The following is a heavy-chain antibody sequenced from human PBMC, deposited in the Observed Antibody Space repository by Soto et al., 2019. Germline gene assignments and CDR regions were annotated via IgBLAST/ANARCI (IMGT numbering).Heavy chain of an antibody. D-gene: IGHD5-12*01. CDR3: ARQAFGEMATHY. J-gene: IGHJ4*02. CDR2: SYPGDSDT. V-gene: IGHV5-51*01. Sequence: GGSLKISCKGSGYIFTSYWIGWVRQMPGKGLEWMGISYPGDSDTRYIPSVQGQVTISADKSISTAYLQWSSLKASDPAMYYCARQAFGEMATHYWGQGTLVTVSS. CDR1: GYIFTSYW.